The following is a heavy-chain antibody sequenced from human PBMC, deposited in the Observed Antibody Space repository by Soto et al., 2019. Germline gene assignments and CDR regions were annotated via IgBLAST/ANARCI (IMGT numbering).Heavy chain of an antibody. J-gene: IGHJ6*02. D-gene: IGHD3-3*01. CDR1: VGTFSSYA. V-gene: IGHV1-69*12. Sequence: QVQLVQSGAEVKKPGSSVKVSCKASVGTFSSYAISWVRQAPGQGLEWMGGIIPIFSTANYAQKFQGRVNINEDESTSTAYLEHSSLRSEDTALYFWARMRRRNCDFWSGPPHYGMDVWGQGTKVTVSS. CDR2: IIPIFSTA. CDR3: ARMRRRNCDFWSGPPHYGMDV.